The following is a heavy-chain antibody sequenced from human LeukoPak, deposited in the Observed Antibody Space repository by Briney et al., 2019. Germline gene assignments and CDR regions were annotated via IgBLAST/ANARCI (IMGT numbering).Heavy chain of an antibody. CDR3: ARGTTTTTIDYYDV. D-gene: IGHD4-17*01. V-gene: IGHV3-7*01. CDR1: GFTFRDFW. CDR2: IKPDGSET. J-gene: IGHJ4*02. Sequence: GGSLRLSCAASGFTFRDFWMSWVRQAPGKGLEWVASIKPDGSETSCLDSVRGRFTISRDNAKNSLFLEMNNLRVEDTAFYYCARGTTTTTIDYYDVWGQGTLVTVSS.